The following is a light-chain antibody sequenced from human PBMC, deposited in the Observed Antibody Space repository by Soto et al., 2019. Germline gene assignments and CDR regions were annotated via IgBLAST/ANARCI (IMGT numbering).Light chain of an antibody. V-gene: IGLV2-8*01. CDR3: SSYAEVNNVE. CDR2: AVT. J-gene: IGLJ2*01. CDR1: SSDIGRSNY. Sequence: QSALTQPPSASGSPGQSVTISCTGTSSDIGRSNYVSWYQLHPGKAPKLIIYAVTKRPSGIPDRFSGSKSGNTASLTVSGVQAEDEADYYCSSYAEVNNVEFGGGTKLTVL.